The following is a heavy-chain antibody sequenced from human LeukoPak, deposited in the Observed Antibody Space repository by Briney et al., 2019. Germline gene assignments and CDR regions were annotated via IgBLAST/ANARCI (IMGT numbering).Heavy chain of an antibody. V-gene: IGHV4-39*07. CDR3: ARGPYGSGSQTFDY. J-gene: IGHJ4*02. Sequence: PSETLSLTCTVSGGSVSSNIHYWVWIRQPPGKGLQWIGSIYYSGYTYYNPSLESRVTISVDTSKNHFSLKMSSVTAADTALYYCARGPYGSGSQTFDYWGQGTLVTVSS. D-gene: IGHD3-10*01. CDR1: GGSVSSNIHY. CDR2: IYYSGYT.